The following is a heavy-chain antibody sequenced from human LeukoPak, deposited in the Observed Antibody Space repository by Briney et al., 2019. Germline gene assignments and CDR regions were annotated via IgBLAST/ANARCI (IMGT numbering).Heavy chain of an antibody. CDR2: ISGSGGST. CDR3: ARDSSGRPPPSGAFDI. D-gene: IGHD6-19*01. V-gene: IGHV3-23*01. CDR1: GFTFSSYA. J-gene: IGHJ3*02. Sequence: PGGSLRLSCAASGFTFSSYAMSWVRQAPGKGLEWVSAISGSGGSTYYADSVKGRFTISRDNAKNSLYLQMNSLRAEDTAVYYCARDSSGRPPPSGAFDIWGQGTMVTVSS.